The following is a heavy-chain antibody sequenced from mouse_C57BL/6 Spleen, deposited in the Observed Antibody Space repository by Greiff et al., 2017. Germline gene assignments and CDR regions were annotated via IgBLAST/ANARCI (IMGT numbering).Heavy chain of an antibody. V-gene: IGHV1-55*01. J-gene: IGHJ1*03. CDR1: GYTFTSYW. D-gene: IGHD1-1*01. Sequence: QVQLQQPGAELVKPGASVKMSCKASGYTFTSYWITWVKQRPGQGLEWIGDIYPGSGSTNYNEKFKSKATLTVDTSSSTAYMQLSSLTSEDSAVXYCARQNYYYGSSFWYFDVWGTGTTLTVSS. CDR2: IYPGSGST. CDR3: ARQNYYYGSSFWYFDV.